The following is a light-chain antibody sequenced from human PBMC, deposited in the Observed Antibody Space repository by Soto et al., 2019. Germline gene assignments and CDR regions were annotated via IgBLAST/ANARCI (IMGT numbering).Light chain of an antibody. J-gene: IGKJ4*01. Sequence: EIVLTQSPASLSVSPGERVTLSCRASQSVGRNLAWYHQQPGQAPRLLIYDASSRATGVPARFSGSGSGTEFTLTISRLQSEDFAVYYCQQYSSGPPLTFGGGPRWTSN. CDR3: QQYSSGPPLT. V-gene: IGKV3-15*01. CDR2: DAS. CDR1: QSVGRN.